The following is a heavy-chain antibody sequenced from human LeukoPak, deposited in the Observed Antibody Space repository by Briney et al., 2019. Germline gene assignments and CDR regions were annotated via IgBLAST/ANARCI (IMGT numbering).Heavy chain of an antibody. CDR3: TRHRSSGWYDY. J-gene: IGHJ4*02. CDR2: IRSKANSYAT. CDR1: GSTFSGSA. V-gene: IGHV3-73*01. D-gene: IGHD6-19*01. Sequence: QAGGSLRLSCAASGSTFSGSAMHWVRQASGKGLEWVGRIRSKANSYATAYAASVKGRFTISRDDSKNTAYLQMNSLKTEDTAVYYCTRHRSSGWYDYWGQGTLVTVSS.